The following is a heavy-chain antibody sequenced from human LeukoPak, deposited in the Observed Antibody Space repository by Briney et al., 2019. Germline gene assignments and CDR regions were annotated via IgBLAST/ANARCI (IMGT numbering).Heavy chain of an antibody. CDR2: INHSGST. CDR3: ARLKTGGWFDP. Sequence: PSETLSLTCAVYGGSFSGYYWSWIRQPPGKGLEWIGEINHSGSTNYSPSLKSRVTISVDTSKNQFSLKLSSVTAADTAVYYCARLKTGGWFDPWGQGTLVTVSS. D-gene: IGHD3-16*01. V-gene: IGHV4-34*01. CDR1: GGSFSGYY. J-gene: IGHJ5*02.